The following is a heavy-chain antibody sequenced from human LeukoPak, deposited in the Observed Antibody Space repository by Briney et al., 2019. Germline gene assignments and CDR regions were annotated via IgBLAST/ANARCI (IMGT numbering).Heavy chain of an antibody. D-gene: IGHD3-22*01. V-gene: IGHV3-48*03. CDR3: AKTVGSSGYDNFDY. CDR1: GFTFDIYE. Sequence: GGSLRLSCAASGFTFDIYEMNWVRQAPGKGLEWLSYISSSGTTIYYADSVKGRFTVSRDNSKNTLYLQMNSLRAEDTAVYYCAKTVGSSGYDNFDYWGQGTLVTVSS. CDR2: ISSSGTTI. J-gene: IGHJ4*02.